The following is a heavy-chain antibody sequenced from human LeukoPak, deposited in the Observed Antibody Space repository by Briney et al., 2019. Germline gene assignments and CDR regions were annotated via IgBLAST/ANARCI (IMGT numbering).Heavy chain of an antibody. CDR3: ARQYYDILTGSMVDY. V-gene: IGHV4-34*01. D-gene: IGHD3-9*01. CDR1: GGSFSGYY. Sequence: PPETLSLTCAVYGGSFSGYYWSWIRQPPGKGLEWIGEINHSGSTNYNPSLKSRVTTSVDTSKNQFSLKLSSVTAADTAVYYCARQYYDILTGSMVDYWGQGTLVTVSS. CDR2: INHSGST. J-gene: IGHJ4*02.